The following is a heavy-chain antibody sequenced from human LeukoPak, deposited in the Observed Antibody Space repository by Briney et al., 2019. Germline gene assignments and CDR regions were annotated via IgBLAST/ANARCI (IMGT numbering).Heavy chain of an antibody. J-gene: IGHJ5*02. CDR3: ARTLSYSSSSGLLCRWFDP. CDR1: GGSISSSSYY. V-gene: IGHV4-39*07. D-gene: IGHD6-6*01. CDR2: IYYSGSP. Sequence: SETLSLTCTVSGGSISSSSYYWGWIRQPPGKGLEWIGSIYYSGSPYYNPSLKSRVTISVDTSKNQFSLKLSSVTAADTAVYYCARTLSYSSSSGLLCRWFDPWGQGTLVTVSS.